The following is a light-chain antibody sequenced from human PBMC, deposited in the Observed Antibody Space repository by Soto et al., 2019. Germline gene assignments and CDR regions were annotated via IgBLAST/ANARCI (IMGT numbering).Light chain of an antibody. V-gene: IGKV3D-15*01. CDR2: DVS. J-gene: IGKJ4*02. CDR1: QSVGSSR. Sequence: IVWTRPAVVLTGSPMSRAAPSGGVSQSVGSSRLSWYLQNAGQAPRLLIYDVSKRSSGMPARFSGSGSGTDFTLTISRVKSEDFAVYYWMRDSNWPLTFGGGTKVDI. CDR3: MRDSNWPLT.